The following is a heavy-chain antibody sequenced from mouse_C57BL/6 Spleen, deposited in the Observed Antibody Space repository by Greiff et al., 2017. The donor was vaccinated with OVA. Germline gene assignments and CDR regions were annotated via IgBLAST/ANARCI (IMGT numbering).Heavy chain of an antibody. CDR1: GFTFSSYG. CDR2: ISSGGSYT. V-gene: IGHV5-6*01. CDR3: AIDGFY. J-gene: IGHJ2*01. D-gene: IGHD2-3*01. Sequence: EVKLMESGGDLVKPGGSLKLSCAASGFTFSSYGMSWVRQTPDKRLEWVATISSGGSYTYYPDSVKGRFTISRDNAKNTLYLQMSSLKSEDTAMYYCAIDGFYWGQGTTLTVSS.